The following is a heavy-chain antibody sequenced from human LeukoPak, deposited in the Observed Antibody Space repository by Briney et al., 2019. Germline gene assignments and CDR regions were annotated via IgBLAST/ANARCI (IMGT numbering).Heavy chain of an antibody. D-gene: IGHD5-18*01. CDR3: ARADVVDTAMAFDY. CDR1: EFTFSSYE. CDR2: ISSSGSTI. J-gene: IGHJ4*02. Sequence: AGGSLRLSCAASEFTFSSYEMNWVRQAPGKGLEWVSYISSSGSTIYYADSVKGRFTISRDNAKNSLYLQMNSLRAEDTAVYYCARADVVDTAMAFDYWGQGTLVTVSS. V-gene: IGHV3-48*03.